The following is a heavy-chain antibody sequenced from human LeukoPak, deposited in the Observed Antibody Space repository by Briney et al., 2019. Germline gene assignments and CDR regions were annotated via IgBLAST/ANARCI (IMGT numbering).Heavy chain of an antibody. V-gene: IGHV1-3*01. Sequence: EASVKVSCKVSGYTLTELSMHWVRQAPGKGLEWMGWINAGNGNTKYSQKFQGRVTITRDTSASTAYMELSSLRSEDTAVYYCARGPPPSYPGGWFDPWGQGTLVTVSS. CDR2: INAGNGNT. D-gene: IGHD1-26*01. J-gene: IGHJ5*02. CDR3: ARGPPPSYPGGWFDP. CDR1: GYTLTELS.